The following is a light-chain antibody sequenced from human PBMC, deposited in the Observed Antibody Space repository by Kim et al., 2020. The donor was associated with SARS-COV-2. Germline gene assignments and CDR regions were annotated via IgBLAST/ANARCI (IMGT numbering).Light chain of an antibody. CDR1: SLRSSY. CDR2: GKN. V-gene: IGLV3-19*01. Sequence: SSELTQDPAVSVALGPTVRITCQGDSLRSSYSSWYQQKPGQAPVLVIYGKNNRPSGIPDRFSGSSSGNTASLTITGAQAEDEADYYCNSRDSSGNHLRVFGGGTQLTVL. J-gene: IGLJ3*02. CDR3: NSRDSSGNHLRV.